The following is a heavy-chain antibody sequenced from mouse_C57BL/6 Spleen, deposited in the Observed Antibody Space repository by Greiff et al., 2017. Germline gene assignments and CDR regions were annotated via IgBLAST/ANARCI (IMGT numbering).Heavy chain of an antibody. V-gene: IGHV14-1*01. CDR2: IDPGGGDT. CDR3: TTGYYGSSYALAY. Sequence: VQLQQSGAELVRPGASVKLSCTASGFNFKDYYMHWVKQRPEQGLEWLGRIDPGGGDTEYAPKFQGKATMTADTSSNTAYLQLSSLTSEDAAVYYCTTGYYGSSYALAYWGQGTLVTVSA. CDR1: GFNFKDYY. D-gene: IGHD1-1*01. J-gene: IGHJ3*01.